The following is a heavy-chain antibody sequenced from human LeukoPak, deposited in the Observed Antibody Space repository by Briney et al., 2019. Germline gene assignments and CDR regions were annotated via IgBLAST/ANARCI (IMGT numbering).Heavy chain of an antibody. D-gene: IGHD2-2*01. J-gene: IGHJ6*03. CDR1: GYTFTSYA. V-gene: IGHV1-3*01. Sequence: GASVKVSCKASGYTFTSYAMHWVRQAPGQRLEWMGWINAGNGNTKYSQKFQGRVTITRDTSASTAYMELSSLRSEDTAVYYCAGEKVVPAAISRDAMDVWGKGTTVTVSS. CDR3: AGEKVVPAAISRDAMDV. CDR2: INAGNGNT.